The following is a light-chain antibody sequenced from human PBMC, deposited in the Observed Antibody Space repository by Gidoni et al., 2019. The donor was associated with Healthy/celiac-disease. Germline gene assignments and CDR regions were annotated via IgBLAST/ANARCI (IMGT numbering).Light chain of an antibody. Sequence: DIVLTQSPATLSLSPGERATLSCRASPSVSSYLAWYQQKPGQAPRLLIYDASNRATGIPARFSGSGSGTDFTPTISSLEPQDFAVYYCQQRSNWPWTFGQGTKVEIK. CDR1: PSVSSY. CDR3: QQRSNWPWT. V-gene: IGKV3-11*01. CDR2: DAS. J-gene: IGKJ1*01.